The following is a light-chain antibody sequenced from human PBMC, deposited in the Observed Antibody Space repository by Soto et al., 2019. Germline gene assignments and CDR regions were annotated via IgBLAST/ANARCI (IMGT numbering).Light chain of an antibody. V-gene: IGKV3-20*01. CDR3: QEYGSLPII. Sequence: EVVLTQSPGTLALSPGERATLSCRASQSVSSSYLAWYQQKLGQAPRLLIYGASSRASGIPERLSGSGSGTDFTLTISRLEPEDFAVYYCQEYGSLPIILGQGTRLEIK. CDR1: QSVSSSY. CDR2: GAS. J-gene: IGKJ5*01.